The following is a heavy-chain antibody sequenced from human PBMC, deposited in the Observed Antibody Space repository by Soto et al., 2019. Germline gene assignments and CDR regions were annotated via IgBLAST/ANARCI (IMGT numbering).Heavy chain of an antibody. J-gene: IGHJ4*02. CDR1: GFTFSSYA. D-gene: IGHD4-17*01. CDR2: ISGSGGST. Sequence: EVQLLESGGGLVQPGGSLRLSCAASGFTFSSYAMSWVRQAPGKGLEWVSAISGSGGSTYYADSVKGRFTISRGNSKNTLYLQMNSLRAEDTAVYYCAKGRYGDYVPFDYWGQGTLVTVSS. V-gene: IGHV3-23*01. CDR3: AKGRYGDYVPFDY.